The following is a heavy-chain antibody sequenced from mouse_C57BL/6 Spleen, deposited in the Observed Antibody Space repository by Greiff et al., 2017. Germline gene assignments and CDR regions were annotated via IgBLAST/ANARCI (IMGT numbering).Heavy chain of an antibody. CDR3: ARGGRHAMDY. D-gene: IGHD3-3*01. CDR2: INPGSGGT. V-gene: IGHV1-54*01. CDR1: GYAFTNYL. J-gene: IGHJ4*01. Sequence: QVQLQQSGAELVRPGTSVKVSCKASGYAFTNYLIEWVKQRPGQGLEWIGVINPGSGGTNYNEKFKGKATLTADKSSSTAYMQLSSLTSEDSAVYFCARGGRHAMDYWGQGTSVTVSS.